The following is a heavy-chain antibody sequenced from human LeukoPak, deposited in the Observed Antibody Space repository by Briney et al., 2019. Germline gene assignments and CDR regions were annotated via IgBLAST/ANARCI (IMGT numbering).Heavy chain of an antibody. D-gene: IGHD5-12*01. CDR1: GGSISSGGYS. Sequence: SQTLSLTCAVSGGSISSGGYSWSWIRQPPGKGLEWIGYIYHSGSTYYNPSLKSRVTISVDRSKNQSSLKLSSVTAADTAVYYCARGGVVATIWGQGALVTVSS. CDR3: ARGGVVATI. J-gene: IGHJ4*02. V-gene: IGHV4-30-2*01. CDR2: IYHSGST.